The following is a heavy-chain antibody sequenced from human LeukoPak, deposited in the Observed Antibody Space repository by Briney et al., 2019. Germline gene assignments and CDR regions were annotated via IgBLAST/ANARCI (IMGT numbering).Heavy chain of an antibody. CDR3: AKDWEGYSYGYSDY. D-gene: IGHD5-18*01. V-gene: IGHV3-23*01. J-gene: IGHJ4*02. Sequence: GSLRLSRAASGLSFSSYWMSWFRQAPGKGLEWVSAISGSGGSTYYADSVKGRFTISRDNSKNTLYLQMNSLRAEDTAVYYCAKDWEGYSYGYSDYWGQGTLVTVSS. CDR2: ISGSGGST. CDR1: GLSFSSYW.